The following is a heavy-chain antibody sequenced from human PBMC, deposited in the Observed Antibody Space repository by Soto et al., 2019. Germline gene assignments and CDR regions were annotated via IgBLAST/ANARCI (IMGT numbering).Heavy chain of an antibody. CDR2: ISYDGSNK. J-gene: IGHJ4*02. D-gene: IGHD6-6*01. CDR3: AKLQGSKLAARHY. CDR1: GFTFSSYG. V-gene: IGHV3-30*18. Sequence: PGGSLRLSCAASGFTFSSYGMHWVRQAPGKGLEWVAVISYDGSNKYYADSVKGRFTISRDNSKNTLYLQMNSLRAEDTAVYYCAKLQGSKLAARHYWGQGTLVTVSS.